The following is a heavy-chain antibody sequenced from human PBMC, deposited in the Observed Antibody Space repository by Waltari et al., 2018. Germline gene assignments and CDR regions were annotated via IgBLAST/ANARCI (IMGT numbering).Heavy chain of an antibody. CDR1: GYSISSGYY. CDR2: IYHSGST. CDR3: ARHSWEPLFDY. V-gene: IGHV4-38-2*01. J-gene: IGHJ4*02. Sequence: QVQLQESGPGLVKPLETLSLTCAVSGYSISSGYYWGWIRQPPGKGLEWIGSIYHSGSTYYNPSLKSRVTISVDTSKNQFSLKLSSVTAADTAVYYCARHSWEPLFDYWGQGTLVTVSS. D-gene: IGHD1-26*01.